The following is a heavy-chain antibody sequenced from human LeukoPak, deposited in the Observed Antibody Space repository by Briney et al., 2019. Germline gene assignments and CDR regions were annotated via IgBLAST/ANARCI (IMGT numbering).Heavy chain of an antibody. V-gene: IGHV3-30-3*01. CDR3: ARDLSNYYFDY. D-gene: IGHD4-11*01. J-gene: IGHJ4*02. CDR1: GFTFSSYA. Sequence: PGGSLRLSCAASGFTFSSYAIHWVRQAPGKGLEWVAFISYDGSTKYFTDSVKGRFTISRDNSNNTLYLQMNSLTTEDTAIYYCARDLSNYYFDYWGQGTLVTVSS. CDR2: ISYDGSTK.